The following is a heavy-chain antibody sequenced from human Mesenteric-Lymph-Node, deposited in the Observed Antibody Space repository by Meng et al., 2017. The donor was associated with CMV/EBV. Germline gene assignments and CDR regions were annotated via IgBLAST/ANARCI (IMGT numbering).Heavy chain of an antibody. V-gene: IGHV4-39*07. CDR1: GGSISSSSYY. CDR2: IYYSGST. CDR3: ARMVPYSTPTDY. J-gene: IGHJ4*02. Sequence: GSLRLSCAVSGGSISSSSYYWGWIRQPPGKGLEWIGSIYYSGSTYYNPSLKSRVTISLDTSKNQFSLKLSSVTAADTAVYYCARMVPYSTPTDYWGQGTLVTVSS. D-gene: IGHD6-13*01.